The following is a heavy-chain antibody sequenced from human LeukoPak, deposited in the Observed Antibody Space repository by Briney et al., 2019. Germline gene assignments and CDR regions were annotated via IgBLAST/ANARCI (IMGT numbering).Heavy chain of an antibody. V-gene: IGHV1-69*01. D-gene: IGHD1-14*01. Sequence: SVKVSCKASGGTFSSYAISWVRQAPGQGLEWMGGIIPIFGTANYAQKFQGRVTITADESTSTAYMELRSLRSDDTAVYYCARDKDVGNQDAFDIWGQGTMVTVSS. CDR1: GGTFSSYA. CDR2: IIPIFGTA. CDR3: ARDKDVGNQDAFDI. J-gene: IGHJ3*02.